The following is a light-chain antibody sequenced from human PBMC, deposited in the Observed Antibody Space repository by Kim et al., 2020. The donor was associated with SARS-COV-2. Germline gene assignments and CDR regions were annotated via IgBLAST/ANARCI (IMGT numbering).Light chain of an antibody. CDR1: SSDIGTYNY. V-gene: IGLV2-14*03. Sequence: GPSITISCTGTSSDIGTYNYVSWYQQHPGKAPKLVIYDVSKRPSGVSDRFSGSKSANTASLTISGLQAEDEADYYCSSYTRSTTWVFGGGTKVTVL. J-gene: IGLJ3*02. CDR2: DVS. CDR3: SSYTRSTTWV.